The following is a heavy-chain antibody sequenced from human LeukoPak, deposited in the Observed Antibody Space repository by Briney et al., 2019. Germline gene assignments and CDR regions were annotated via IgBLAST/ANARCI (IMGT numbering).Heavy chain of an antibody. Sequence: GESLRLSCAASGFTFSGYWMSWVRQAPGKGLEWVATIKQDGSEKYYVDSVKGRFTISRDNAKNSLYLHMNSLRAGDTAVYYCARDRNTDFWSGYYTNYFDDWGQGTLVSVSS. J-gene: IGHJ4*02. D-gene: IGHD3-3*01. CDR1: GFTFSGYW. CDR3: ARDRNTDFWSGYYTNYFDD. V-gene: IGHV3-7*01. CDR2: IKQDGSEK.